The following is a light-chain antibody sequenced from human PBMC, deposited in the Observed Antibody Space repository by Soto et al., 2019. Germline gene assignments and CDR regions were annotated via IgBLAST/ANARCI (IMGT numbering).Light chain of an antibody. CDR2: GAS. CDR3: QHYENSPIT. CDR1: QSVDSSF. J-gene: IGKJ5*01. Sequence: EIVLTQSPGTLSLSPGERATLSCRASQSVDSSFVAWFQQKPGQAPRLLIYGASTRATGIPDRFSGGGSETDFILTISRVEPEDFAMYYCQHYENSPITFGPGTRLEIK. V-gene: IGKV3-20*01.